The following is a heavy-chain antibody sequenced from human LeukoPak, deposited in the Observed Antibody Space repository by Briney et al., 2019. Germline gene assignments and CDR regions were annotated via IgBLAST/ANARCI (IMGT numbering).Heavy chain of an antibody. CDR1: GFTFSSYA. V-gene: IGHV3-23*01. Sequence: GGSLRLSCAASGFTFSSYAMSWVRQAPGKGLEWVSAISGSGGSTYYADSVKGRFTISRDNSKNTLYLQMNSLRAEDTAVYYCAKDLEYGSGSKGAFDYWGQGTLVTVSS. CDR2: ISGSGGST. D-gene: IGHD3-10*01. CDR3: AKDLEYGSGSKGAFDY. J-gene: IGHJ4*02.